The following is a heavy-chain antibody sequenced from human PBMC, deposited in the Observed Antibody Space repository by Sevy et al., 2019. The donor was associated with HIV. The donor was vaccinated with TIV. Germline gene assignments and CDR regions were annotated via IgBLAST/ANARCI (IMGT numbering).Heavy chain of an antibody. CDR2: IYYTGST. CDR1: GGSISAYY. V-gene: IGHV4-59*01. J-gene: IGHJ5*02. CDR3: ARAPPVRSGDDSLNWFDP. D-gene: IGHD5-12*01. Sequence: SETLSLTCTVSGGSISAYYWSWIRQPPGKALEYIGYIYYTGSTNYNPSLKSRVTISVDTSKNQFSLKLSSVTAVDTAVYYCARAPPVRSGDDSLNWFDPWGQGSLVTVSS.